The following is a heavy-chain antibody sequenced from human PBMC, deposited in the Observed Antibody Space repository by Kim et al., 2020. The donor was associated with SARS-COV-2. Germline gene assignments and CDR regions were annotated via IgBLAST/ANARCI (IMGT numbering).Heavy chain of an antibody. V-gene: IGHV1-24*01. CDR2: FDPEDGET. J-gene: IGHJ5*02. CDR3: ATDYSVKFGELFCLDP. Sequence: ASVKVSCKVSGYTLTELSMHWVRQAPGKGLEWMGGFDPEDGETIYAQKFQGRVTMTEDTSTDTAYMELSSLRSEDTAVYYCATDYSVKFGELFCLDPWGQGTLVTVSS. CDR1: GYTLTELS. D-gene: IGHD3-10*01.